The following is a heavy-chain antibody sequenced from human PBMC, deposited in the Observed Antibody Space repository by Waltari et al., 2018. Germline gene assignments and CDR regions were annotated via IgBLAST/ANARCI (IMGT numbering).Heavy chain of an antibody. V-gene: IGHV3-74*01. CDR3: ARKGGRGYPYGPFYYDH. CDR2: INIDGGYI. Sequence: EVQLVESGGGLVQPGGSLRLSCAASGFTFGDYWRHWVRQPPGKGLEWVSRINIDGGYISYTDSVKGRFTISRDNAKNTLFLQLNSLRAEDTAVYYCARKGGRGYPYGPFYYDHWGQGTLVTVSP. J-gene: IGHJ4*02. CDR1: GFTFGDYW. D-gene: IGHD5-18*01.